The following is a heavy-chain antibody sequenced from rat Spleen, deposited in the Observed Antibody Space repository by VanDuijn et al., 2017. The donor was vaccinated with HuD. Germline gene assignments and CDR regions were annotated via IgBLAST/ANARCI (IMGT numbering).Heavy chain of an antibody. D-gene: IGHD1-1*01. V-gene: IGHV5-25*01. CDR3: ARHGYYYSGDVWYFDF. Sequence: EVQLVESGGGLVQPGGSLKLSCAASGFTFVDYYMAWVRQAPTKGLEWFASISTGGGNTYYRDSVKGRFTISRDNAKSTLYLQMDSLRSEDTATYYCARHGYYYSGDVWYFDFWGPGTMVTVSS. CDR1: GFTFVDYY. CDR2: ISTGGGNT. J-gene: IGHJ1*01.